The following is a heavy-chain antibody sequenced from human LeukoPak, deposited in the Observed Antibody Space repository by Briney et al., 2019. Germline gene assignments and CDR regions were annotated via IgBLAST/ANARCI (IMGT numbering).Heavy chain of an antibody. D-gene: IGHD4-23*01. CDR3: ARDGGTVAPHDY. CDR1: GFTFSSYA. V-gene: IGHV3-23*01. Sequence: GGSLRLSCAATGFTFSSYAMSWVRQAPGKGLEWVSAISGSGGSTYYADSVKGRFSISRDNSKRTLYLQMNSLRAEDTAVYRCARDGGTVAPHDYWGQGILVTVSS. J-gene: IGHJ4*02. CDR2: ISGSGGST.